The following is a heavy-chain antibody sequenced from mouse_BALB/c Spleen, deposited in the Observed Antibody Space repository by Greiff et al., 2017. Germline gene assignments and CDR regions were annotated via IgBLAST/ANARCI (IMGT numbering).Heavy chain of an antibody. J-gene: IGHJ2*01. CDR3: ASRYYYGSSRPYFDY. V-gene: IGHV3-8*02. Sequence: EVQRVESGPSLVKPSQTLSLTCSVTGDSITSGYWNWIRKFPGNKLEYMGYISYSGSTYYNPSLKSRISITRDTSKNQYYLQLNSVTTEDTATYYCASRYYYGSSRPYFDYWGQGTTLTVSS. CDR1: GDSITSGY. CDR2: ISYSGST. D-gene: IGHD1-1*01.